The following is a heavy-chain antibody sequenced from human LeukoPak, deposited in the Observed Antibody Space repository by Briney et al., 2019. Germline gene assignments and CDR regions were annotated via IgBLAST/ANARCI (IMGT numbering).Heavy chain of an antibody. CDR3: ARDNYYDSTGYTDY. CDR2: IYHSGST. V-gene: IGHV4-61*02. D-gene: IGHD3-22*01. J-gene: IGHJ4*02. Sequence: PSQTLSLTCTVSGGSMSNVNNYWSWIRQPAGMGLEWIGRIYHSGSTNYNPSLKSRVTISLDTSKNQFSLKLSSVTAADTAVYYCARDNYYDSTGYTDYWGQGTLVTVSS. CDR1: GGSMSNVNNY.